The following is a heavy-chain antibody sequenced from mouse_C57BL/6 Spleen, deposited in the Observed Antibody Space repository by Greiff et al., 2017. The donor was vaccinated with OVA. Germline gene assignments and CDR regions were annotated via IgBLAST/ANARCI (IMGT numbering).Heavy chain of an antibody. Sequence: QVQLQQSGAELVRPGTSVKVSCKASGYAFTNYLIEWVKQRPGQGLEWIGVINPGSGGTNYNEKFKGKATLTADKSSSTAYMQLSSLTSDDSAVYFCATYYSNYASWCAYWGQGTLVNVSA. D-gene: IGHD2-5*01. CDR3: ATYYSNYASWCAY. CDR1: GYAFTNYL. J-gene: IGHJ3*01. CDR2: INPGSGGT. V-gene: IGHV1-54*01.